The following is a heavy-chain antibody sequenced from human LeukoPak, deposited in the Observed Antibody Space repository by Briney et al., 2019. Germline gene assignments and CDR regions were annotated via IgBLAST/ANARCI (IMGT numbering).Heavy chain of an antibody. CDR2: INSDGTNT. V-gene: IGHV3-74*01. D-gene: IGHD2-2*01. Sequence: GGSLRLSCAASGFTFSNYWMHWVRQVPGKGLVWVSHINSDGTNTDYADSVKGRFTISRDNAKNTLYLQMNSPRAEDTAVYYCARVRYCSSSSCYVYFEYWGQGTLVTVSS. CDR1: GFTFSNYW. J-gene: IGHJ4*02. CDR3: ARVRYCSSSSCYVYFEY.